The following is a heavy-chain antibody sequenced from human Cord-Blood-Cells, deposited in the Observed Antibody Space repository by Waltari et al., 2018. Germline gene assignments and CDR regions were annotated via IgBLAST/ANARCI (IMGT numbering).Heavy chain of an antibody. Sequence: QLQLQPCGAGLLKPSETLSLTCAAYGGSFSGYYWSWIRKTPAKRLGWIGEINHSGITNYKPSLKSRVTISVDTSKNQFCLKLSSVTAAVTAVYYCARVPDYDYVWGSYRYFDYWGQGTLVTVSS. D-gene: IGHD3-16*02. CDR1: GGSFSGYY. CDR2: INHSGIT. J-gene: IGHJ4*02. CDR3: ARVPDYDYVWGSYRYFDY. V-gene: IGHV4-34*01.